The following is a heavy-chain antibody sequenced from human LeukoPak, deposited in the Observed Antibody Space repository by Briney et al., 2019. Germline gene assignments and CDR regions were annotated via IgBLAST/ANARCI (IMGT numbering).Heavy chain of an antibody. V-gene: IGHV3-30*04. J-gene: IGHJ4*02. CDR1: GFAFSTYA. Sequence: GGSLRLSCAASGFAFSTYALHWVRQAPGKGLEWVAVISYDDGSNKYYADSVKGRFTISRDNSKNTLYLQMNSLRTEDTGVYYCAREAGGNTPYYFDYWGQGTLVTVSS. CDR3: AREAGGNTPYYFDY. CDR2: ISYDDGSNK. D-gene: IGHD2-2*02.